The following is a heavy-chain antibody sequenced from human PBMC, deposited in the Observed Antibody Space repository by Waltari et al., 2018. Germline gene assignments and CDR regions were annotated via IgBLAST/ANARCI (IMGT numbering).Heavy chain of an antibody. CDR1: GNTFTDHA. D-gene: IGHD3-16*01. V-gene: IGHV7-4-1*01. Sequence: QVQLVQSGSELKKPGAAVKVSCKDSGNTFTDHAMNWVRQDPGQGIQFLGWFNSNTPTPFYERGFAGRFVFSSDTSISTVYMEIASLKTEDTAVYYCARELLGGGAFDSWGQGTLVSVSS. CDR3: ARELLGGGAFDS. J-gene: IGHJ4*02. CDR2: FNSNTPTP.